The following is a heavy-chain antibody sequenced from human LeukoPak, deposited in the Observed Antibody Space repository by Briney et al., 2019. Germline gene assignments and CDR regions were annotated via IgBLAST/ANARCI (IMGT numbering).Heavy chain of an antibody. J-gene: IGHJ5*02. CDR3: AANYYDSSA. Sequence: SETLSLTCAVYGGSFSGYYWSWIRQPPGKGLEWIGEINHSGSTNYNPSLKSRVTISVDTSRNQFSLKLSSVTAADTAVYYCAANYYDSSAWGQGTLVTVSS. CDR2: INHSGST. CDR1: GGSFSGYY. D-gene: IGHD3-22*01. V-gene: IGHV4-34*01.